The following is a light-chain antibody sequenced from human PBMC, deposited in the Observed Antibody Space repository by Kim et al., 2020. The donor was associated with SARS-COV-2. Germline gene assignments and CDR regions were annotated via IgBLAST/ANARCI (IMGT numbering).Light chain of an antibody. J-gene: IGLJ2*01. CDR1: SSNIGTNT. CDR2: TNN. V-gene: IGLV1-44*01. CDR3: AAWDDSPNGFVA. Sequence: QSVLTQPPSASGTPGQRVTISCSGSSSNIGTNTVNWYQLVPGTAPKLLIHTNNQRPSGVPDRFSGSKADTSASLAISGLQSEDEADYYCAAWDDSPNGFVAFGGGTQLTVL.